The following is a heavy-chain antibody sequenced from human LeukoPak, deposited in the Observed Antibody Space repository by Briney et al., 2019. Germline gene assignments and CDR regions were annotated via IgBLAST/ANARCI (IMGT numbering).Heavy chain of an antibody. CDR2: ISAYNGNT. D-gene: IGHD6-19*01. Sequence: ASVTVSCKASGYTFSSSEISWVRQAPGQGLEWMGWISAYNGNTNYAQKLQGRVTMTTDTSTSTAYMELRSLRSDDTAVYYCASAVAEGSWDYWGQGTLVTVSS. J-gene: IGHJ4*02. CDR3: ASAVAEGSWDY. CDR1: GYTFSSSE. V-gene: IGHV1-18*01.